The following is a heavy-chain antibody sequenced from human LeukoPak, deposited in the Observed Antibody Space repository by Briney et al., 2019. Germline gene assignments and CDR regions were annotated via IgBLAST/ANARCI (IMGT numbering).Heavy chain of an antibody. CDR1: GFPFSSYC. Sequence: GPLRLPCVASGFPFSSYCMSWVRQAPGKGLEWVDDIQDGSDKYYVDSVKGRFTISRDNAKNSLYLQMNSLRAEDTAVYYCARGFDIWGQGTMVTVSS. CDR2: IQDGSDK. CDR3: ARGFDI. V-gene: IGHV3-7*05. J-gene: IGHJ3*02.